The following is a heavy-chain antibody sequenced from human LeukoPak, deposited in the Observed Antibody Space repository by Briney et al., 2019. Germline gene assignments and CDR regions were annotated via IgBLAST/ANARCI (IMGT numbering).Heavy chain of an antibody. Sequence: SETLSLTCSVSGGSISSYYWSWIRQPTGKGLEWIGYIHYTGSTNYNPSLKSRVTMSLDTSKNQFSMELMSVTAADTAVYYCARYVYDSSGYYYYYYYMDVWGKGTTVTVSS. CDR3: ARYVYDSSGYYYYYYYMDV. J-gene: IGHJ6*03. D-gene: IGHD3-22*01. CDR1: GGSISSYY. V-gene: IGHV4-59*12. CDR2: IHYTGST.